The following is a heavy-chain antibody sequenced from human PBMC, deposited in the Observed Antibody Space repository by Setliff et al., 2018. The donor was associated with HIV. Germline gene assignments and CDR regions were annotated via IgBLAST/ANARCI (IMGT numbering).Heavy chain of an antibody. CDR3: ASSDGSGSYPFDY. CDR2: ISSSSSYI. J-gene: IGHJ4*02. Sequence: PGGSLRLSCAASGFTFNSYSMNWVRQAPGKGLEWVSSISSSSSYIYYADSVKGRFTISRDNAKNSLYLQMNSLRAEDTGIYYCASSDGSGSYPFDYWGQGTLVTVSS. D-gene: IGHD1-26*01. CDR1: GFTFNSYS. V-gene: IGHV3-21*01.